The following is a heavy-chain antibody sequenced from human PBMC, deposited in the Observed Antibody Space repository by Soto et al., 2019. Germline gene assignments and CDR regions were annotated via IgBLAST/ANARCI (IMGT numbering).Heavy chain of an antibody. V-gene: IGHV3-30*18. CDR2: ISYDGSNT. D-gene: IGHD1-26*01. CDR1: GFTFSSYG. J-gene: IGHJ4*02. Sequence: GGSLRLSCAASGFTFSSYGMHWVRQAPGKGLEWLAIISYDGSNTYYADSVKGRFTISRDNSKNTLYLQMNSLRAEDTSVYYCAKEGGLSGSYYISSSYYFDYWGQGTLVTVSS. CDR3: AKEGGLSGSYYISSSYYFDY.